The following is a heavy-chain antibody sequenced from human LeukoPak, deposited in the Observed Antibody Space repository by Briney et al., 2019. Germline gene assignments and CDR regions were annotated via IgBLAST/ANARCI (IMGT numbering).Heavy chain of an antibody. CDR3: ARKGWGVTAQLKFNWFDP. CDR2: IYHSGST. V-gene: IGHV4-38-2*02. CDR1: GYSISSGYY. D-gene: IGHD3-10*01. J-gene: IGHJ5*02. Sequence: PSETLSVTCTVSGYSISSGYYWGWIRQPPGKGLEWIGSIYHSGSTYYNPSLKSRVTISVDTSKNQFSLKLSSVTAADTAVYYCARKGWGVTAQLKFNWFDPWGQGTLVTVSS.